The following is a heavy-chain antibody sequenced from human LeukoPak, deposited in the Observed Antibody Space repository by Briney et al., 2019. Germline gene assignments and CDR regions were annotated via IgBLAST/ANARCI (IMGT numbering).Heavy chain of an antibody. Sequence: ASVKVSCKASGYTFTSYGISWVRQAPRPGSEWMGWVSAYNGNTNYAQKLQGRVTMTTDTSTSTAYMELRSLRSDDTAVYYCARAWWYSSSWYVSYYYMDVWGKGTTVTVSS. CDR3: ARAWWYSSSWYVSYYYMDV. CDR1: GYTFTSYG. CDR2: VSAYNGNT. D-gene: IGHD6-13*01. V-gene: IGHV1-18*01. J-gene: IGHJ6*03.